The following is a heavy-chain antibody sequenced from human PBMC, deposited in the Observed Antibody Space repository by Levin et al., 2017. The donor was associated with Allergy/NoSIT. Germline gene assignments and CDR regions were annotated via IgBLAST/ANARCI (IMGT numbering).Heavy chain of an antibody. J-gene: IGHJ4*02. CDR3: AKCIGASCYSPIDY. Sequence: PGGSLRLSFAASGFRFSSYAMSWVRQAPGKGLEWVSVICAGGGTTYYVDSVKGRLTISRDDSKNALYLQMNSLRAEDTATYFCAKCIGASCYSPIDYWGQGTVVTVSS. CDR2: ICAGGGTT. D-gene: IGHD2-15*01. V-gene: IGHV3-23*01. CDR1: GFRFSSYA.